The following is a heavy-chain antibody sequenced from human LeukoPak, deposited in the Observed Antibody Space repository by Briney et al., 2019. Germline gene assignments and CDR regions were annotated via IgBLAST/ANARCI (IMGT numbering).Heavy chain of an antibody. J-gene: IGHJ2*01. CDR2: IYYSGST. Sequence: KPSETLSLTCTVSGGSISSRRYYWSWIRQPPGKGLEWIGYIYYSGSTNYNPSLKSRVTISVDTSKNQFSLKLSSVTAADTAVYYCARDVDDILTGPYFDLWGRGTLVTVSS. D-gene: IGHD3-9*01. V-gene: IGHV4-61*01. CDR3: ARDVDDILTGPYFDL. CDR1: GGSISSRRYY.